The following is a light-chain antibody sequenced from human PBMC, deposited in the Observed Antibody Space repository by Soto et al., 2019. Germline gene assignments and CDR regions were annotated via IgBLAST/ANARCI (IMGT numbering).Light chain of an antibody. V-gene: IGKV1-39*01. Sequence: IQMTHSPSSLSASVGDRVTITCRASQSISSYLNWYQQKPGKAPKLLIYAASSLQSGVPSRFSGSGSGTDFTLTISRLQPEDFATYYCQQSYSTPWTFGQVTQVDIK. CDR2: AAS. CDR3: QQSYSTPWT. CDR1: QSISSY. J-gene: IGKJ1*01.